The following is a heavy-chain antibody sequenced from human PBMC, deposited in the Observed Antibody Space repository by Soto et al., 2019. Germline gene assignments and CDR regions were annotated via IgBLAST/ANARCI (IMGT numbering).Heavy chain of an antibody. CDR1: GYTFTSYG. J-gene: IGHJ4*02. CDR3: ARDDSSGWYANY. Sequence: ASVKVSCKASGYTFTSYGISWVRQAPGQGLEWLGWISANNGNTNYAQTLQGRVTMTTDTSTRTAYRELRSLRADFTAVYCWARDDSSGWYANYWGQGTLVTVSS. D-gene: IGHD6-19*01. CDR2: ISANNGNT. V-gene: IGHV1-18*01.